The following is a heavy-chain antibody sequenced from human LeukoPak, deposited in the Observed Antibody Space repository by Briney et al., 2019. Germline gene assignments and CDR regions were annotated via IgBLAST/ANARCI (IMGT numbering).Heavy chain of an antibody. CDR2: ISAYNSNT. V-gene: IGHV1-18*01. Sequence: ASVKVSCKASGYSFTSYSISWVRQAPGQGLEWMGWISAYNSNTNYAQNLQGRVTMTTDTSTSTVYLDLRSLRSDDTAVYYCARAPGHCSGGICPTYYYHMDVWGKGTTVTVSS. CDR3: ARAPGHCSGGICPTYYYHMDV. CDR1: GYSFTSYS. J-gene: IGHJ6*03. D-gene: IGHD2-15*01.